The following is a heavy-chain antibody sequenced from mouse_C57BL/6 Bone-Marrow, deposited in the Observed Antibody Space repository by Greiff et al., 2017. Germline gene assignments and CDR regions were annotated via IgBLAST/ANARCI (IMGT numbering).Heavy chain of an antibody. J-gene: IGHJ3*01. Sequence: QVQLQQPGAELVKPGASVKLSCKASGYTFTSYWMQWVTQRPGQGLEWIGEIDPSDSYTNYNQKFKGKATLTVDTSSSTAYMQLSSLTSEDSAVYYCAGYGFAYWGQGTLVTVSA. V-gene: IGHV1-50*01. D-gene: IGHD2-2*01. CDR1: GYTFTSYW. CDR2: IDPSDSYT. CDR3: AGYGFAY.